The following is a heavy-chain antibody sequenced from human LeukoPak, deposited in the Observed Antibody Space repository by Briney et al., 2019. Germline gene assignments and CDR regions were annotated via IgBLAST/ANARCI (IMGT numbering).Heavy chain of an antibody. CDR3: ARYHCSRDTCYPNYYFDY. D-gene: IGHD2-15*01. CDR2: IYSSGST. V-gene: IGHV4-61*08. J-gene: IGHJ4*02. Sequence: PSETLSLTCTVSGGSISSGGDYWSWIRQPPGKGLEWIGYIYSSGSTDYNPSLKSRVTISVDTSKNQFSLQLSSVTAADTAVYYCARYHCSRDTCYPNYYFDYWGQGTLVTVSS. CDR1: GGSISSGGDY.